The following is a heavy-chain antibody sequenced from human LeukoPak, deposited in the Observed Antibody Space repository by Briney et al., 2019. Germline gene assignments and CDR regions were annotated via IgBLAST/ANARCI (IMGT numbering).Heavy chain of an antibody. CDR2: INHSGST. CDR3: ASDDSSSAFDI. V-gene: IGHV4-34*01. Sequence: PSETLSITCAVYGGSFSGYYWSWIRQPPGKGLEWIGEINHSGSTNYNPSPKSRVTISVDTSKNQFSLKLSSVTAADTAVYYCASDDSSSAFDIWGQGTMVTVSS. D-gene: IGHD6-13*01. J-gene: IGHJ3*02. CDR1: GGSFSGYY.